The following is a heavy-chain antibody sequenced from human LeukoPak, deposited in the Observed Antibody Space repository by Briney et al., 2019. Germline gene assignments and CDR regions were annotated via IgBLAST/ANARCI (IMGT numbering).Heavy chain of an antibody. V-gene: IGHV7-4-1*02. J-gene: IGHJ3*02. Sequence: GASVKVSCKASGYTFTSYGISWVRQAPGQGLEWMGWINANIGHGTYAQGFTGRFVFSLDTSVSTAYLQISSLKAEDTAVYYCAISAAAGSKEAFDIWGKGTMVTASS. D-gene: IGHD6-13*01. CDR3: AISAAAGSKEAFDI. CDR1: GYTFTSYG. CDR2: INANIGHG.